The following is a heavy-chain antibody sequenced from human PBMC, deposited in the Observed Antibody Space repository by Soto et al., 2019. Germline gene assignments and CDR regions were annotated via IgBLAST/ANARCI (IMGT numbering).Heavy chain of an antibody. J-gene: IGHJ5*02. D-gene: IGHD3-10*01. Sequence: SETLSLTCTVSGGSIKSYYWSWIRQPPGKGLEWIGSIYYSGSTNSSPSLKSRVTMSVDTSKNQFSLKLSAVIAADTAMYYCARSYMVRGVANWFDPWGQGTLVTVSS. CDR1: GGSIKSYY. V-gene: IGHV4-59*01. CDR3: ARSYMVRGVANWFDP. CDR2: IYYSGST.